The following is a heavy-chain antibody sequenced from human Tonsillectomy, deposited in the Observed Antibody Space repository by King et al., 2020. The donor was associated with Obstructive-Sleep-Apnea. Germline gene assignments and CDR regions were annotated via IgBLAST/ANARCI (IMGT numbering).Heavy chain of an antibody. J-gene: IGHJ4*02. V-gene: IGHV4-59*08. CDR3: ARSLDSSGYYYTNY. CDR1: GGSISSYY. D-gene: IGHD3-22*01. CDR2: ISYSGST. Sequence: VQLQESGPGLVKPSETLSLTCTVSGGSISSYYWSWIRQPPGKGREWIGYISYSGSTNYNPPLKSRVTISVDTSKNQFSLKLSSVTAADTAVYYCARSLDSSGYYYTNYWGQGTLVTVSS.